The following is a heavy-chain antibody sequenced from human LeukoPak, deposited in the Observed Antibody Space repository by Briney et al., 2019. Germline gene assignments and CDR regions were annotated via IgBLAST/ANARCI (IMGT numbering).Heavy chain of an antibody. J-gene: IGHJ4*02. CDR1: GFTFSSYG. Sequence: PGGSLRLSCAASGFTFSSYGMHWVRQAPGKGLEWVAFIRYDGSNKYYADSVKGRFTISRDNSNNTLYLQMNSLRAEGTAVYYCAKTAPGFMITFGGVMAPDYWGQGTLVTVSS. CDR2: IRYDGSNK. CDR3: AKTAPGFMITFGGVMAPDY. V-gene: IGHV3-30*02. D-gene: IGHD3-16*01.